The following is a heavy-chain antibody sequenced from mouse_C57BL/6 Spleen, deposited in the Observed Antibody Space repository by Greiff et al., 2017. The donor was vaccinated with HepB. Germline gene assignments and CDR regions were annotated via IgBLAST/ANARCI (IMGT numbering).Heavy chain of an antibody. CDR2: IYHGDGDT. CDR3: ARGDWYFAV. V-gene: IGHV1-82*01. J-gene: IGHJ1*01. Sequence: VQLHQSGPELVKPGASVKISCKASGYAFCSSWMNWVKQRPGKGLEWIGRIYHGDGDTNYNGKFKGKATLTEDKSASTADMQLSSLTSEVSAVYVCARGDWYFAVWGAGTAVTVSS. CDR1: GYAFCSSW.